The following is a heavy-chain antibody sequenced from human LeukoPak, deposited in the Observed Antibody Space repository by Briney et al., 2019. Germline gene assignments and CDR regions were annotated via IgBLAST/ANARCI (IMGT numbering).Heavy chain of an antibody. Sequence: SQTLSLTCAISGDSVSSNSAAWNWIRQSPSRGLEWLGRTYYRSKWYNDYAVSVKSRITINPDTSKNQFSLKLSSVTAADTAVYYCARLGIVGRGAFDIWGQGTMVTVSS. CDR1: GDSVSSNSAA. CDR2: TYYRSKWYN. D-gene: IGHD3-22*01. J-gene: IGHJ3*02. CDR3: ARLGIVGRGAFDI. V-gene: IGHV6-1*01.